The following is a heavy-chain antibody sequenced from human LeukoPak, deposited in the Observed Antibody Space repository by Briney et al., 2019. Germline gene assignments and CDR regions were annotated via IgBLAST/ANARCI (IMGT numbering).Heavy chain of an antibody. J-gene: IGHJ6*02. V-gene: IGHV3-74*01. Sequence: GSLRLSCAASGFTFSSYWMHWVRQAPGKGLVWVSRINSDGSSTSYADFVKGRFTISRDNAKNTLNLQMNSLRAEDTAVYYCARDVFRYYNYYYGMDVWGQGPRSPSP. CDR1: GFTFSSYW. CDR2: INSDGSST. CDR3: ARDVFRYYNYYYGMDV. D-gene: IGHD1-26*01.